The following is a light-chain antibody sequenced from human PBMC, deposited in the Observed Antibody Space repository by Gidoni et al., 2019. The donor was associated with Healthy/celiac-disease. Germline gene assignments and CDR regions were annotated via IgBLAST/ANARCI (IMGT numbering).Light chain of an antibody. Sequence: QSVLTQPPSVSGAPGQPVTISCTGSSSNIGAGYDVHWYQQLPGTAPKLLIYGNSNRPSGVPDRFSGSKSGTSASLAITGLQAEDEADYYCQSYDSSLSGYVFGTGTKVTVL. CDR1: SSNIGAGYD. CDR3: QSYDSSLSGYV. CDR2: GNS. J-gene: IGLJ1*01. V-gene: IGLV1-40*01.